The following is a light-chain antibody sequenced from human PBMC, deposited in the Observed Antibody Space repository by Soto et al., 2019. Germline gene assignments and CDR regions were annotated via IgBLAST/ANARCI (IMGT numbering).Light chain of an antibody. V-gene: IGLV2-23*01. CDR1: SSDVGSYNL. CDR3: GSWDSSLSAYV. CDR2: EDN. Sequence: QSVLTQPASVSGSPGQSITISCTGTSSDVGSYNLVSWYQQHPDKAPKLMIYEDNKRPSGVSYRFSGSKSGNTASLTISGLQAEDEADYYCGSWDSSLSAYVFGTGTKLTVL. J-gene: IGLJ1*01.